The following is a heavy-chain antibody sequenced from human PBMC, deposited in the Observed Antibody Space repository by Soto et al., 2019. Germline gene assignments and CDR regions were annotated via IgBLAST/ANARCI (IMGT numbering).Heavy chain of an antibody. CDR2: IYWNDEK. V-gene: IGHV2-5*01. J-gene: IGHJ4*02. CDR3: AHRLRWLANFDY. Sequence: QITLKESGPTLVQPTQTLTLTCTFSGFSLTTSGVGVGWIRQPPGKALEWLALIYWNDEKRYSPSLKSRLTITKDTSRNQVVLTMTNMDPMDTATYYCAHRLRWLANFDYWGQGTLVTVSS. CDR1: GFSLTTSGVG. D-gene: IGHD6-19*01.